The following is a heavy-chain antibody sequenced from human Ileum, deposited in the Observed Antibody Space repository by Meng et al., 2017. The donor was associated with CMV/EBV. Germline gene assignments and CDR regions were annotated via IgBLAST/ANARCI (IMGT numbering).Heavy chain of an antibody. J-gene: IGHJ4*02. CDR2: IDTNTGHP. Sequence: ASGYTFSSNNMIWVRQAPGQAPEWMGWIDTNTGHPTYAQGFTGRFVFSFDTSVSTAYLQISSLKPEDTAVYYCARDGLSGRYFDYWGQGTLVTVSS. CDR3: ARDGLSGRYFDY. CDR1: GYTFSSNN. D-gene: IGHD1-26*01. V-gene: IGHV7-4-1*02.